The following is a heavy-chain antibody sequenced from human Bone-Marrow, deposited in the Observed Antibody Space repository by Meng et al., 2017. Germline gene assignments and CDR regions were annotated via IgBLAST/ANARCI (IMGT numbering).Heavy chain of an antibody. CDR2: INPNSGGT. CDR3: ASVYNWNDLRLFDY. D-gene: IGHD1-20*01. V-gene: IGHV1-2*02. CDR1: GGTFSSYA. J-gene: IGHJ4*02. Sequence: ASVKVSCKASGGTFSSYAISWVRQVPGQGLEWMGWINPNSGGTNYAQKFQGRVTMTRDTSIRTAYMELSRLRSDDTAVYYCASVYNWNDLRLFDYWGQGTLVTVSS.